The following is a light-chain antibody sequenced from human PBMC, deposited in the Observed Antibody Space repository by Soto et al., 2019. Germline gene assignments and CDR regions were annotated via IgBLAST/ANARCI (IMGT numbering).Light chain of an antibody. V-gene: IGLV1-40*01. CDR1: NSNIGAGYD. CDR3: QSYDSSLSGSDV. CDR2: SNS. J-gene: IGLJ1*01. Sequence: QAVVTQPPSVSGAPGQRVTISCTGNNSNIGAGYDVHWYQQLPGTAPKLLIYSNSNRPSGVPDRFSGSKSGTSASLAITGLQAEDEADYYCQSYDSSLSGSDVFGTGTKVTVL.